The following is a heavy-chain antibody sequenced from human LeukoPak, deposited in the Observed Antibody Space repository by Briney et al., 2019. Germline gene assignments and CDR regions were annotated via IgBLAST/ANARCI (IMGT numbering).Heavy chain of an antibody. V-gene: IGHV3-7*01. CDR1: GFTFSSLW. J-gene: IGHJ4*02. Sequence: GGSLRLSCAASGFTFSSLWMSWVRQAPGKGLEWVANIKQEGSEKYYVGSVKGRFTISRDDARNSLYLQMNSLRAEDTAVYFCARGFELDYWGQGTLVTVSS. CDR2: IKQEGSEK. CDR3: ARGFELDY.